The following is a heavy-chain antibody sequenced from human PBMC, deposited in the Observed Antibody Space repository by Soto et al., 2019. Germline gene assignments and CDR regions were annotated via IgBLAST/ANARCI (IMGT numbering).Heavy chain of an antibody. CDR3: TKDDPINTS. J-gene: IGHJ5*02. CDR2: IKSKTDGETT. D-gene: IGHD3-16*01. CDR1: GVTFSNAW. Sequence: GGSLRLSCAASGVTFSNAWMSWVRQAPGKGLEWVGRIKSKTDGETTEYTAPVKGRFTISRDDSKNTLYLQMNSLKTDDTAVYYCTKDDPINTSWGQGTLVTVSS. V-gene: IGHV3-15*01.